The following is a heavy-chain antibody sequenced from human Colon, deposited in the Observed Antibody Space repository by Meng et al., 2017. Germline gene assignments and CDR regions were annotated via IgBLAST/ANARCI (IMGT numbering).Heavy chain of an antibody. CDR1: GYTFPHHG. CDR2: ISCYNGDT. V-gene: IGHV1-18*01. CDR3: ARDPSNTSGRYAYFDY. Sequence: QLQLVQSGAEVKKPGASVRVSCKASGYTFPHHGISWIRQAPGQGLEWMGWISCYNGDTNYAQKLQGRVTMTTDTSTNTAYMDLRSLRSDDTAVYYCARDPSNTSGRYAYFDYWGQGTLVTVSS. D-gene: IGHD6-19*01. J-gene: IGHJ4*02.